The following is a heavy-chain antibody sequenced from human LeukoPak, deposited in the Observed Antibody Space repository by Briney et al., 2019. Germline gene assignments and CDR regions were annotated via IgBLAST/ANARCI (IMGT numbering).Heavy chain of an antibody. CDR2: IWYDGSKK. Sequence: PGGSLRLSCAASGFTFSSYGMHWFRQAPGKGLEWVAVIWYDGSKKYYADSVKGLFTISRDNSKNTLYLQMDSLRAEDTAVYYCARYNTGSVDYWGQGTLVTVSS. CDR3: ARYNTGSVDY. CDR1: GFTFSSYG. V-gene: IGHV3-33*01. D-gene: IGHD2-8*02. J-gene: IGHJ4*02.